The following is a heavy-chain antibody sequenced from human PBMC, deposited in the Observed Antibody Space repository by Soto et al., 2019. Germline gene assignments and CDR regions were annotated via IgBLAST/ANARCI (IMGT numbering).Heavy chain of an antibody. CDR3: ARSGDFGVAYYYYGMDV. D-gene: IGHD3-3*01. CDR1: GFTFSSYW. J-gene: IGHJ6*02. V-gene: IGHV3-7*03. Sequence: EVQLVESGGGLVQPGGSLRLSCAASGFTFSSYWMSWVRQAPGKGLEWVANIKQDGSEKYYVDSVKGRFTISRDNAKNSLYLQMNSLRAEDTAVHYCARSGDFGVAYYYYGMDVWGQGTTVTVSS. CDR2: IKQDGSEK.